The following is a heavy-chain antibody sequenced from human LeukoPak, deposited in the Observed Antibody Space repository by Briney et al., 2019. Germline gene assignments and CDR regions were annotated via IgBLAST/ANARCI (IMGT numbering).Heavy chain of an antibody. CDR1: GGSISSGDYY. D-gene: IGHD3-10*01. V-gene: IGHV4-30-4*08. CDR3: ARAGTMVRGVIED. CDR2: IYYSGST. Sequence: PSETLSLTCTVPGGSISSGDYYWSWIRQPPGTGLAWLGYIYYSGSTYYNPSLKSRVTISVDTSKNQFSLKLSSVTAADTAVYYCARAGTMVRGVIEDWGQGTLVIVSS. J-gene: IGHJ4*02.